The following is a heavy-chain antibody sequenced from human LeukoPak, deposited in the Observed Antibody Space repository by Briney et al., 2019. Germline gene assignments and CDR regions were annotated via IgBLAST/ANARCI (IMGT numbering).Heavy chain of an antibody. CDR2: ISAYNGNT. CDR3: ARGYYDFWSGYYGGLPDY. Sequence: ASVKVSCKASGYTFTSYGISWVRQAPGQGLEWMGWISAYNGNTNYAQKLQGRVTMTTDTSTSTAYMELRSLRSDDTAVYYCARGYYDFWSGYYGGLPDYWGQGTLVTVSS. V-gene: IGHV1-18*01. D-gene: IGHD3-3*01. CDR1: GYTFTSYG. J-gene: IGHJ4*02.